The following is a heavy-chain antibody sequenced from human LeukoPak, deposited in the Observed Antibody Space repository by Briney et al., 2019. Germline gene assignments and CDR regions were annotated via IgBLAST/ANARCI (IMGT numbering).Heavy chain of an antibody. D-gene: IGHD4-17*01. CDR3: ARDGDYGDFDY. CDR1: GGSVSSGSYY. J-gene: IGHJ4*02. CDR2: IYYSGST. Sequence: SETLSLTCTVSGGSVSSGSYYWSWIRQPPGKGLEWIGYIYYSGSTYYNPSLKSRVTISVDTSKNQFSLKLSSVTAADTAVYYCARDGDYGDFDYWGQGTLVTVSS. V-gene: IGHV4-61*01.